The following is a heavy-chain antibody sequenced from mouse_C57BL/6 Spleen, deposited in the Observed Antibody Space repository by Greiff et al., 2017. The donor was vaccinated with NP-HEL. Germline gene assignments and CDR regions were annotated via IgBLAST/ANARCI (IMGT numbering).Heavy chain of an antibody. D-gene: IGHD2-4*01. V-gene: IGHV1-76*01. CDR2: IYPGSGNT. CDR3: ARSGVYYDYDGWFAY. J-gene: IGHJ3*01. Sequence: QVQLQQSGAELVRPGASVKLSCKASGYTFTDYYINWVKQRPGQGLEWIARIYPGSGNTYYNEKFKGKATLTAEKSSSTAYMQLSSLTSEDSAVYFCARSGVYYDYDGWFAYWGQGTLVTVSA. CDR1: GYTFTDYY.